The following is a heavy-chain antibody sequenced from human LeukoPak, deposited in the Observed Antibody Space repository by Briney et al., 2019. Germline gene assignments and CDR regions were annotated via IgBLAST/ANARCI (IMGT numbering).Heavy chain of an antibody. J-gene: IGHJ4*02. Sequence: GGSLRLSCAASGFTFSSYSMNWVRQAPGKGLGWVSYISSSSSTIYYADSVKGRFTISRDNAKNSLYLQMNSLRAEDTAVYYCARDGDYGGKLDGVHDVYWGQGTLVTVSS. CDR3: ARDGDYGGKLDGVHDVY. CDR2: ISSSSSTI. D-gene: IGHD4-23*01. CDR1: GFTFSSYS. V-gene: IGHV3-48*01.